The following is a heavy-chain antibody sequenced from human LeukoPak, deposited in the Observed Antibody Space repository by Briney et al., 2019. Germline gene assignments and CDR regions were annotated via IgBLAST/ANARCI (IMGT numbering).Heavy chain of an antibody. J-gene: IGHJ4*02. D-gene: IGHD5-12*01. V-gene: IGHV3-74*01. CDR2: INERGSST. Sequence: GGSLRLSCAASGFTFSSYWMRWVRQAPGKGLVWVSRINERGSSTSYADSVKGRFTISRDNAKNTLYLQMNNLRAGDTAVYYCAGGRLVATSKAVAIDYWGQGTLVTVSS. CDR1: GFTFSSYW. CDR3: AGGRLVATSKAVAIDY.